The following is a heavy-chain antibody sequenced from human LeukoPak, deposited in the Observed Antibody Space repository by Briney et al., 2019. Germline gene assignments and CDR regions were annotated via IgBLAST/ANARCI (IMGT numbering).Heavy chain of an antibody. J-gene: IGHJ4*02. D-gene: IGHD7-27*01. Sequence: GGSLRLPCAASGFTFSTSSMNWVRQAPGKGLEWVSYITSSSSTILYADSVKGRFTISRDNAKNSLYLQMNSLRDEDTALYYCARDHNWGFDYWGQGTLVSVSS. CDR2: ITSSSSTI. V-gene: IGHV3-48*02. CDR1: GFTFSTSS. CDR3: ARDHNWGFDY.